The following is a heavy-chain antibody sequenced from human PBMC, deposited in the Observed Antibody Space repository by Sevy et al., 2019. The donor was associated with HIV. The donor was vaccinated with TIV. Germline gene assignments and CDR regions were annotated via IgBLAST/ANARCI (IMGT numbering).Heavy chain of an antibody. J-gene: IGHJ5*02. CDR2: ISSSGSSI. V-gene: IGHV3-11*01. D-gene: IGHD2-15*01. Sequence: GGSLRLSCAASGFTFSDDYMSWIRQAPGKGLEWVSHISSSGSSIYYAGSVKGRLTISRDNAKNSLYLQMNSLRAEDTAVYYCAKSGRSGGTCAYSWGQGTLVTVSS. CDR3: AKSGRSGGTCAYS. CDR1: GFTFSDDY.